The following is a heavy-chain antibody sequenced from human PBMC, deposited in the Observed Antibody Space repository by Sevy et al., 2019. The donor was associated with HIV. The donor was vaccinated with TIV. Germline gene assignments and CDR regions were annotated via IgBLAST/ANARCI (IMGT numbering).Heavy chain of an antibody. V-gene: IGHV3-7*01. D-gene: IGHD3-16*02. CDR3: ARRYFDV. CDR2: LRQDGKEI. Sequence: GGSLRLSCAASGFTFHTYWMQWVRQAPGKGLEGVANLRQDGKEIYYADSVKGRFTISRDNAMQSLYLEMNNLRVEDSGIYYCARRYFDVWGQGTLVTVSS. J-gene: IGHJ4*02. CDR1: GFTFHTYW.